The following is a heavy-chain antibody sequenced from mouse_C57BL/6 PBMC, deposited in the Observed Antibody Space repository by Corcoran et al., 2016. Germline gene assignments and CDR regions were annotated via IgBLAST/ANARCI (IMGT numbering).Heavy chain of an antibody. CDR3: ARLDMPYYFDY. J-gene: IGHJ2*01. V-gene: IGHV1-81*01. D-gene: IGHD6-1*01. CDR2: IYPRSGNT. Sequence: QVQLQQSGAELARPGASVKLSCKASGYTFTSYGISWVKQRTGQGLEWIGEIYPRSGNTYYNEKFKGKATLTADKSSSTAYMELRSLTSDDSAVYFWARLDMPYYFDYWGQGTTLTVSS. CDR1: GYTFTSYG.